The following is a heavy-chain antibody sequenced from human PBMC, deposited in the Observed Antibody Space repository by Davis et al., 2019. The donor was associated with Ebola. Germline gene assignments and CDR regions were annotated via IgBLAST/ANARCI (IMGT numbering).Heavy chain of an antibody. V-gene: IGHV3-30*03. J-gene: IGHJ6*02. CDR2: VSYDGSYD. CDR1: GFTFSHLG. CDR3: ARGLQTRWRVGWGMDV. D-gene: IGHD3-16*01. Sequence: GESLKISCAASGFTFSHLGMHWVCQAPGKGLEWVATVSYDGSYDFYADSVKGRFTISRDNSKNTLYLQMSSLIPEDTAVYYCARGLQTRWRVGWGMDVWGQGTTVTVSS.